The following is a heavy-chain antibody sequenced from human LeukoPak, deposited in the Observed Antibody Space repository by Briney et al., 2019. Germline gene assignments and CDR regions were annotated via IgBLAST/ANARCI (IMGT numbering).Heavy chain of an antibody. D-gene: IGHD6-19*01. J-gene: IGHJ5*02. Sequence: SETLSLTCTVSGGSISSYYWSWIRQPPGKGLEWIGYIYYSGSTNYNPSLKSRVTISVDTSKNQFSLKLSSVTAADTAVYYCARGPLSGYSSGRNWFDPWGQGTLVTDSS. CDR1: GGSISSYY. CDR2: IYYSGST. V-gene: IGHV4-59*01. CDR3: ARGPLSGYSSGRNWFDP.